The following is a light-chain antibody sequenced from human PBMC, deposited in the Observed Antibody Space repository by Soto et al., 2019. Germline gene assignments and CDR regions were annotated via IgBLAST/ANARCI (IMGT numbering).Light chain of an antibody. V-gene: IGLV2-23*01. J-gene: IGLJ1*01. Sequence: QSVLAQPASVSGSPGQSSTISCTGTSSDVGAYHSVSWYQQHPHRAPQVIIYKGTQRPSGVSNRFSGSTSGNAASLTISALQADDEADYFCCSSAPESTYVFGTGTKLTVL. CDR2: KGT. CDR3: CSSAPESTYV. CDR1: SSDVGAYHS.